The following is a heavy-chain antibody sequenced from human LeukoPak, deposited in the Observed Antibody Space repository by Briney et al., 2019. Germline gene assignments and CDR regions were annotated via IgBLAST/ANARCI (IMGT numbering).Heavy chain of an antibody. V-gene: IGHV4-39*01. D-gene: IGHD5-18*01. CDR1: GGSISSSSYY. J-gene: IGHJ5*02. Sequence: LETLSLTCTVSGGSISSSSYYWGWIRQPPGKGLEWIGSIYYSGSTYYNPSLKSRVTISVDTSKNQFSLKLSSVTAADTAVYYCARHGYGSLPPLDHWGQGTLVTVSS. CDR2: IYYSGST. CDR3: ARHGYGSLPPLDH.